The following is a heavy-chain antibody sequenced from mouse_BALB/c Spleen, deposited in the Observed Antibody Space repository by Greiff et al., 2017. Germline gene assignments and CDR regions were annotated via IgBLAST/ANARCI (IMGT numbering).Heavy chain of an antibody. CDR1: GYTFTDYN. CDR3: ATEGYGNYWYFDV. V-gene: IGHV1S29*02. Sequence: VQLQQSGPELVKPGASVKISCKASGYTFTDYNMHWVKQSHGKSLEWIGYIYPYNGGTGYNQKFKSKATLTVDNSSSTAYMELRSLTSEDSAVYYCATEGYGNYWYFDVWGAGTTVTVSS. D-gene: IGHD2-10*02. CDR2: IYPYNGGT. J-gene: IGHJ1*01.